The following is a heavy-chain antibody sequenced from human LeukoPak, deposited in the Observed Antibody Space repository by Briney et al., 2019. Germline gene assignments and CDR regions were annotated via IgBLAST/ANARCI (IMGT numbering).Heavy chain of an antibody. D-gene: IGHD1-26*01. CDR2: TYYRSNWYN. CDR1: GDSVSSNSAA. V-gene: IGHV6-1*01. J-gene: IGHJ5*01. Sequence: SGPRLVKSSQTLSLTCAISGDSVSSNSAAWNWIRQSPSRGLEWLGRTYYRSNWYNDYADSVKSRITINPDTSKNQFSLQLDSVTPEDTAEYYCARVMEYSGSWNWVDYWGQGTLVTVSS. CDR3: ARVMEYSGSWNWVDY.